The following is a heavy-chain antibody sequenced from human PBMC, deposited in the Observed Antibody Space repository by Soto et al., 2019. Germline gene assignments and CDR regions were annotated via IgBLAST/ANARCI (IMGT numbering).Heavy chain of an antibody. V-gene: IGHV3-30*18. CDR2: ILYDGSNK. Sequence: LRLSCAASGFTFSNYGMHWVRQTPGKGLEWVALILYDGSNKYYADSVKGRFTISRDNSKNTLYLQVSSLRAEDTAVYYCAKSRDAYNFYFYYGMDVWGQGTSVTVSS. CDR3: AKSRDAYNFYFYYGMDV. J-gene: IGHJ6*02. CDR1: GFTFSNYG. D-gene: IGHD1-1*01.